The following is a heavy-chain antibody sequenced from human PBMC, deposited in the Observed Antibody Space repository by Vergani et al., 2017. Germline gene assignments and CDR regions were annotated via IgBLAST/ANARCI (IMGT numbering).Heavy chain of an antibody. CDR3: AREDLQLEPYVMDV. V-gene: IGHV4-31*03. CDR2: IYYSGST. CDR1: GVSLSSGGYY. J-gene: IGHJ6*03. D-gene: IGHD1-1*01. Sequence: QVQLQESGPGLVKPSQTLSLTCTVSGVSLSSGGYYWSWIRQHPGKGLEWIGYIYYSGSTYYNQSLKSRVTISVDTSKNQFSLKLSSVTAADTAVYYCAREDLQLEPYVMDVWGKGTTVTVSS.